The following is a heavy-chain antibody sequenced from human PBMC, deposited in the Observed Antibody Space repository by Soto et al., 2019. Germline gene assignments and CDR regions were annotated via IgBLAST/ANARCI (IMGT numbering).Heavy chain of an antibody. CDR3: ARDSSPGFDY. CDR1: GYTFTGYY. J-gene: IGHJ4*02. Sequence: QVQLVQSGAEVKKPGASVKVSCKASGYTFTGYYMHWVRQAPGQGLEWMGWINPNSGGTNYAQKCQGWVTMTRETSISTAYMELSRLRSDDTAVYYCARDSSPGFDYWGQGTLVTVSS. V-gene: IGHV1-2*04. CDR2: INPNSGGT.